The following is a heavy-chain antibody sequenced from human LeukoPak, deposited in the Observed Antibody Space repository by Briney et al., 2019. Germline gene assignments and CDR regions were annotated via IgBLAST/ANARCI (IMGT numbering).Heavy chain of an antibody. J-gene: IGHJ4*02. V-gene: IGHV3-20*04. CDR2: INWNGGST. CDR3: AKAHTPYDILTGFDY. Sequence: AGGSLRLSCAASGFTFDDYGMSWVRQAPGKGLEWVSGINWNGGSTGYADSVKGRFTISRDNAKNSLYLQMNSLRAEDTALYYCAKAHTPYDILTGFDYWGQGTLVTVSS. CDR1: GFTFDDYG. D-gene: IGHD3-9*01.